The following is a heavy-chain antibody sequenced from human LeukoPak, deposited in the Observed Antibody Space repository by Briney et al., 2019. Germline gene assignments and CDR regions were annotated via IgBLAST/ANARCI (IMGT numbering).Heavy chain of an antibody. CDR2: INYSGST. J-gene: IGHJ4*02. Sequence: SETLSLTCAVYGGYFCGHYWSWIRQPPGKGLEWIGEINYSGSTNYNPSLQSRVTISVDTSKNQFSLQLSSGTPADTAVYYCGRGFRYDGSGYLIFYDWGQGTLVTASS. D-gene: IGHD3-22*01. CDR3: GRGFRYDGSGYLIFYD. V-gene: IGHV4-34*01. CDR1: GGYFCGHY.